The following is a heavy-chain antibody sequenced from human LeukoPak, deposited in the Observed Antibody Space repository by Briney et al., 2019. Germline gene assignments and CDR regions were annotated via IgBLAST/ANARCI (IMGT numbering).Heavy chain of an antibody. CDR1: GYTFTVHY. Sequence: ASVKVSCKASGYTFTVHYMHWVRQAPGQGLEWMGWINPNRGGRDYAQKFQGRVTLTRDTSISTAYMELSRLRSDDTAVYYCARDQPNPPYYYDSSGSTPHFDYWGQGTLVTVSS. D-gene: IGHD3-22*01. CDR3: ARDQPNPPYYYDSSGSTPHFDY. J-gene: IGHJ4*02. CDR2: INPNRGGR. V-gene: IGHV1-2*02.